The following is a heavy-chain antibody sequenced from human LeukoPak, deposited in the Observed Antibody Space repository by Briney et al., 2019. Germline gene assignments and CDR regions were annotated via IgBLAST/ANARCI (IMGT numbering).Heavy chain of an antibody. CDR3: AREGEIQLWLFDY. CDR2: INHSGST. V-gene: IGHV4-34*01. D-gene: IGHD5-18*01. CDR1: GGSFSGYY. J-gene: IGHJ4*02. Sequence: PSETLSLTCAVYGGSFSGYYWSWIRQPPGKGLEWIGEINHSGSTNYNPSLKSRVTISVDTSKNQFSLKLSSVTAADTAVYYCAREGEIQLWLFDYWGQGTLVTVSS.